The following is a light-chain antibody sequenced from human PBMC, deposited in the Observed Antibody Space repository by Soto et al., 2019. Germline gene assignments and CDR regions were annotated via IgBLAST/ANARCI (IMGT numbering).Light chain of an antibody. CDR3: CSYAGSSTGV. Sequence: QSALTQPASVSGSPGQSITISCTGTSSDVGSYNLVSWYQQHPGKAPKLMIYEVSKRPSGVSNRFSGSKSGNTASLTISGLQAVDEADYYCCSYAGSSTGVFGGGTKLTVL. J-gene: IGLJ3*02. V-gene: IGLV2-23*02. CDR2: EVS. CDR1: SSDVGSYNL.